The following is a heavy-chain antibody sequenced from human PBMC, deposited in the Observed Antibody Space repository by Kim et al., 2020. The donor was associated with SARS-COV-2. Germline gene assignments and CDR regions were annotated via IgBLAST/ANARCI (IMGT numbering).Heavy chain of an antibody. J-gene: IGHJ6*02. Sequence: ASVKVSCKASGYTFTSYGISWVRQAPGQGLEWMGWISAYNGNTNYAQKLQGRVTMTTDTSTSTAYMELRSLRSDDTAVYYCARDLNQLRQNYYYYGMDVWGQGTTVTVSS. CDR3: ARDLNQLRQNYYYYGMDV. CDR2: ISAYNGNT. D-gene: IGHD2-2*01. V-gene: IGHV1-18*04. CDR1: GYTFTSYG.